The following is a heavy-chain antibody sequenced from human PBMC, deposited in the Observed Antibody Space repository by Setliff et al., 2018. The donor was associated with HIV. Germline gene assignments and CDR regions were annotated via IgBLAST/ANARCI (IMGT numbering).Heavy chain of an antibody. D-gene: IGHD2-2*01. CDR3: ARMDSSTWPDYYFYGMDV. CDR2: IYYMGRT. J-gene: IGHJ6*02. Sequence: SETLSLTCTVSGGSISGSVWSWIRQPPGKGLEFVGYIYYMGRTTYNPSLKGRLTISVDKSKSQFSLKVRSVTAADTAVYYCARMDSSTWPDYYFYGMDVWGQGTTVTVSS. V-gene: IGHV4-59*01. CDR1: GGSISGSV.